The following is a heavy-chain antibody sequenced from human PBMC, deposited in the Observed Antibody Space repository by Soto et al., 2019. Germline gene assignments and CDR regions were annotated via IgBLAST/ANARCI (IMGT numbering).Heavy chain of an antibody. CDR2: ISYDGSNK. CDR3: ARGFGEVTFGGVIESV. CDR1: GFTFSSYA. Sequence: QVQLVESGGGVVQPGRSLRLSCAASGFTFSSYAMHWVRQAPGKGLEWVAVISYDGSNKYYADSVKGRFTISRDNSKNTLDRQMNSLRAEDTAVYYCARGFGEVTFGGVIESVWGQGTLVTVSS. J-gene: IGHJ4*02. V-gene: IGHV3-30-3*01. D-gene: IGHD3-16*01.